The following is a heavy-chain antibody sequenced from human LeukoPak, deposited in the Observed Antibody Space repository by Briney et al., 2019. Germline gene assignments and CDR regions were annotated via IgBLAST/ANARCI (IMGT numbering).Heavy chain of an antibody. CDR3: AKDVFHAVPPHFDY. CDR2: IRYDGSNK. CDR1: GFTFSSYG. D-gene: IGHD3-3*01. J-gene: IGHJ4*02. V-gene: IGHV3-30*02. Sequence: GGSLRLSCAASGFTFSSYGMHWVRQAPGKGLERVAFIRYDGSNKYYADSVKGRFTISRDNSKNTLYLQMNSLRAEDTAVYYCAKDVFHAVPPHFDYWGQGTLVTVSS.